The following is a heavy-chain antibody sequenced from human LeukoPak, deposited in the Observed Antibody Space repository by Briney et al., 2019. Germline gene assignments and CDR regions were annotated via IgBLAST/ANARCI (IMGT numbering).Heavy chain of an antibody. D-gene: IGHD6-13*01. CDR1: GGSISSYY. J-gene: IGHJ5*02. CDR2: IYHSGST. V-gene: IGHV4-38-2*02. Sequence: SETLSLTCTVSGGSISSYYWSWIRQPPGKGLEWIGSIYHSGSTYYNPSLKSRVTISVDMSKNQFSLKMSSVTAADTAVYYCARAYSSSWYWNWFDPWGQGTLVTVSS. CDR3: ARAYSSSWYWNWFDP.